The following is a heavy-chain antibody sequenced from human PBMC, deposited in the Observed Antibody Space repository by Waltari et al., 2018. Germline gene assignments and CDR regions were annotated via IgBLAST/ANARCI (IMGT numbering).Heavy chain of an antibody. D-gene: IGHD3-22*01. CDR2: LSDGGNSA. J-gene: IGHJ6*02. CDR3: ADRSSPLYYFAMDV. V-gene: IGHV3-23*03. CDR1: GFFLSNYA. Sequence: QLVQSGGGLVQSGESLRLSCVASGFFLSNYAMTWVRRAPGKGLEGVSSLSDGGNSAKYADSVKGRFTISRDTSKNTLYLQMNSLRAEDTAIYYCADRSSPLYYFAMDVWGQGTKVTVSS.